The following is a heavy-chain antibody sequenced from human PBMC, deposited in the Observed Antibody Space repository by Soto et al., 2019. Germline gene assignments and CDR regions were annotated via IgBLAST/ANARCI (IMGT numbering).Heavy chain of an antibody. D-gene: IGHD4-17*01. V-gene: IGHV1-2*04. CDR2: INPNSGST. CDR1: GYTFTGYY. CDR3: TRAPSYGAFDI. Sequence: ASVKVSCKASGYTFTGYYMHWVRQAPGQGLEWMGWINPNSGSTNYAQKFQGWVTMTRDTSTSTAYMELSSLRSEDTAVYYCTRAPSYGAFDIWGQGTMVTVSS. J-gene: IGHJ3*02.